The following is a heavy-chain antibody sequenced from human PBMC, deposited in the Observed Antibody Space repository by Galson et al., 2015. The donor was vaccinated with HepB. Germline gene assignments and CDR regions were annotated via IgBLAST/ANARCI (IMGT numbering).Heavy chain of an antibody. J-gene: IGHJ4*02. CDR1: GSAFRPNW. CDR3: ARGLPGDPPGFDS. CDR2: IDPAGTAT. V-gene: IGHV3-74*01. Sequence: SLRLSCAASGSAFRPNWMTWVLQAPGTRLMWVSRIDPAGTATTYAPSLRGRLTMSRDNAKNTLSLQMNSLSDEDTAVYYCARGLPGDPPGFDSWGQGTLVAVSS. D-gene: IGHD2-21*01.